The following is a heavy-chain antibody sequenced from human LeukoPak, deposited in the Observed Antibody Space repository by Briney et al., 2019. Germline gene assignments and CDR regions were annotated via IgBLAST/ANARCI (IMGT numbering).Heavy chain of an antibody. J-gene: IGHJ4*02. CDR1: GFTFSSYG. CDR3: ASGTYYYDSSGYLDY. D-gene: IGHD3-22*01. V-gene: IGHV3-33*01. CDR2: IWYDGSNK. Sequence: PGGSLRLSCAASGFTFSSYGVHWVRQAPGKGLEWVAVIWYDGSNKYYADSVKGRFTISRDNSKNTLYLQMNSLRAEDTAVYYCASGTYYYDSSGYLDYWGQGTLVTVSS.